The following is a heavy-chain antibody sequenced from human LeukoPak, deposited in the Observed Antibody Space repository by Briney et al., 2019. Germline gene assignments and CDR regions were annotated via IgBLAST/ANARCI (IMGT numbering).Heavy chain of an antibody. Sequence: GGPLRLSCLASGFTLNNFAMSWVRQAPGKGLEWVSAISGGDVTTSYADSVKGRFTISRDNSQNTLYLQMNSLTPEDTAIYYCARFAYCGGHCYYFDYWGQGILVTVSS. V-gene: IGHV3-23*01. D-gene: IGHD2-21*01. CDR2: ISGGDVTT. J-gene: IGHJ4*02. CDR1: GFTLNNFA. CDR3: ARFAYCGGHCYYFDY.